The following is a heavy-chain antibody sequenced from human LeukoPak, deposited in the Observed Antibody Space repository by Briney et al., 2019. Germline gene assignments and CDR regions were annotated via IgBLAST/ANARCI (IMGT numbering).Heavy chain of an antibody. CDR2: IYPGDSDT. V-gene: IGHV5-51*01. CDR1: GYSFTSYW. D-gene: IGHD5-12*01. J-gene: IGHJ4*02. Sequence: GESLKISCKGSGYSFTSYWIGWVRQMPGKGLEWMGIIYPGDSDTRYSPSFQGQVTISADKSISTAYLQWSSLKASDTAMYYCARQKRGYSGYDRSLDYWGQGTLVTVSS. CDR3: ARQKRGYSGYDRSLDY.